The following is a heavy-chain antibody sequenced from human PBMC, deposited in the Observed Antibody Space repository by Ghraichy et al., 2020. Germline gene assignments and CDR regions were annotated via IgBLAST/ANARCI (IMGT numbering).Heavy chain of an antibody. J-gene: IGHJ2*01. CDR2: IYYSGST. CDR3: ARLAGYSSSSGPYLNWYFDL. Sequence: ETLSLTCTVSGGSISSSSYYWGWIRQPPGKGLEWIGSIYYSGSTYYNPSLKSRVTISVDTSKNQFSLKLSSVTAADTAVYYCARLAGYSSSSGPYLNWYFDLWGRGTLVTVSS. D-gene: IGHD6-6*01. CDR1: GGSISSSSYY. V-gene: IGHV4-39*01.